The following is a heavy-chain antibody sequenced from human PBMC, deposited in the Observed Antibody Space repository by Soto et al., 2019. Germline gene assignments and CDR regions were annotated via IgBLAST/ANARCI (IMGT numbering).Heavy chain of an antibody. Sequence: GSLRLSCAASGFTFSSYSMNWVRQAPGKGLEWVSSISSSSSYIYYADSVKGRFTISKDNAKNSLYLQMNSLRAEDTAVYYCARVRAARNYYYYGMDVWGQGTTVTVSS. CDR1: GFTFSSYS. V-gene: IGHV3-21*01. CDR3: ARVRAARNYYYYGMDV. CDR2: ISSSSSYI. J-gene: IGHJ6*02. D-gene: IGHD6-6*01.